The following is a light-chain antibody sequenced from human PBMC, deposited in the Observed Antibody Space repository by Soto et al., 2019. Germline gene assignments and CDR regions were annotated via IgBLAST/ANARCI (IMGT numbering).Light chain of an antibody. V-gene: IGKV3-11*01. Sequence: SVLTQSPSTLSLYPGESATLSCRATRSVSSYLAWYQQKPGQAPRLLIYDASSRPTDIPARFSGSGSGTDFTLTISSLEPEDFALYYCQQRSNWPITFGQGTRLAIK. J-gene: IGKJ5*01. CDR1: RSVSSY. CDR2: DAS. CDR3: QQRSNWPIT.